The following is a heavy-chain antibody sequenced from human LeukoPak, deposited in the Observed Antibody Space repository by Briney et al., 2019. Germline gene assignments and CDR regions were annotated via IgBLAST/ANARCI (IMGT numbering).Heavy chain of an antibody. CDR1: GFTFSSYW. V-gene: IGHV3-74*01. J-gene: IGHJ6*02. CDR2: INGEGSST. CDR3: ARGTGGTRTDV. D-gene: IGHD2-8*02. Sequence: GGSLRLSCVASGFTFSSYWMHWVRQAPGKGLVWVSRINGEGSSTTHADSVKGRFTISKDNAKNTLYLQMNSLRAEDTAVYYCARGTGGTRTDVWGPGTTVTVSS.